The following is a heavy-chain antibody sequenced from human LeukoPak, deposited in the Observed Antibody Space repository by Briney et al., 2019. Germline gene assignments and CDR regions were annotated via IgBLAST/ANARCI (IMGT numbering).Heavy chain of an antibody. J-gene: IGHJ6*03. CDR1: GGSFSGYY. CDR3: ARGNSGGLTGYLDSYYYYYMDV. D-gene: IGHD3-9*01. CDR2: INHSGST. Sequence: SETLSLTCAVYGGSFSGYYWSWIRQPPGKGLEWIGEINHSGSTNYNPSLKSRVTISVDTSKNQFSLKLSSVTAADTAVYYCARGNSGGLTGYLDSYYYYYMDVWGEGTTVTISS. V-gene: IGHV4-34*01.